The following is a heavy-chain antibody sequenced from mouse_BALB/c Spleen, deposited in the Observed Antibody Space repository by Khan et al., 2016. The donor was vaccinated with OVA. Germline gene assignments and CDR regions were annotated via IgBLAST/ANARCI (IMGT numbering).Heavy chain of an antibody. J-gene: IGHJ2*01. CDR2: INPTSGYT. CDR3: TRDRIDY. CDR1: GYTFTTYW. Sequence: QMQLKQSGAELAKPGASVKMSCKASGYTFTTYWMHWVKQRPGQGLEWIGYINPTSGYTDYNDKFKDRATLSADKSSSTAYMQLNSLTSEDSAVYYCTRDRIDYWGQGTTLTVSS. V-gene: IGHV1-7*01.